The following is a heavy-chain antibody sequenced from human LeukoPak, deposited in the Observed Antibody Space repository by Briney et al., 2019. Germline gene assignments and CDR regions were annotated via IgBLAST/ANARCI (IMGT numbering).Heavy chain of an antibody. CDR2: INHSGST. Sequence: SETLSLTCAVYGGSFSGYYWSWIRQPPGKGLEWIGEINHSGSTNYNPSLKSRVTILVDTSKNQFSLKLSSVTAADTAVYYCARGRLLMWFDPWGQGTLVTVSS. J-gene: IGHJ5*02. CDR3: ARGRLLMWFDP. D-gene: IGHD3-16*01. V-gene: IGHV4-34*01. CDR1: GGSFSGYY.